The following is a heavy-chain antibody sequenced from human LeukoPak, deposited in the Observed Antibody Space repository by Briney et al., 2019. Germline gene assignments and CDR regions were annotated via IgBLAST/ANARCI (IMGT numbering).Heavy chain of an antibody. J-gene: IGHJ4*02. CDR2: IYYSGST. CDR1: GGSISGYY. CDR3: ARRLFDY. V-gene: IGHV4-59*08. Sequence: PSETLSLSCTVAGGSISGYYWSWIRQPPGKGLEWIGYIYYSGSTDYNPSLKSRVTISVDTSKNQFSLKLNSVTAADTAVYYCARRLFDYWGQGTLVTVSS.